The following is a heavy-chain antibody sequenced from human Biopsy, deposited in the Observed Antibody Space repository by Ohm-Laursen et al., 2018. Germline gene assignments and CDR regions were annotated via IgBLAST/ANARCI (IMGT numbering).Heavy chain of an antibody. CDR3: ARGGSGSGYYGMDV. CDR1: GDTFSRSA. J-gene: IGHJ6*02. V-gene: IGHV1-69*04. D-gene: IGHD3-10*01. CDR2: IIPIVGIT. Sequence: ASVKVSCKVSGDTFSRSAFFWVRQAPGQGLVYLGRIIPIVGITNHAQTFQGRITLTADKSTFMVYMELSRLRSDDTAIYYCARGGSGSGYYGMDVWGQEATVSVSS.